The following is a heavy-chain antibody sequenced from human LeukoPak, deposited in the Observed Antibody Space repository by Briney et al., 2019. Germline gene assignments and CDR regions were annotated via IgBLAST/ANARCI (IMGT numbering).Heavy chain of an antibody. CDR1: GGYISSYY. CDR2: IYYSGST. Sequence: SETLSLTCTVSGGYISSYYWSWIRQPPGKGLEWIGYIYYSGSTNYNPSLKSRVTISVDTSKNQFSLKLSSVTAADTAVYYCAGSFDYWGQGTLVTVSS. V-gene: IGHV4-59*08. CDR3: AGSFDY. J-gene: IGHJ4*02. D-gene: IGHD2-15*01.